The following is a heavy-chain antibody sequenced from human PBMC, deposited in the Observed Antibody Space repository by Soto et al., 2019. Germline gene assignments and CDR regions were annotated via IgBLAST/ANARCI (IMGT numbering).Heavy chain of an antibody. CDR1: GFTFSRQW. D-gene: IGHD6-6*01. J-gene: IGHJ4*02. CDR2: IKEDGSDK. CDR3: TRDCKCSLSSPDY. Sequence: PGGSLRLSCAASGFTFSRQWMTWVRQAPGKGLEWVASIKEDGSDKYYVDSVKGRFTISRDNAKNSLYLQMNSLKVEDTAVYYCTRDCKCSLSSPDYWGQGSVVTVSS. V-gene: IGHV3-7*01.